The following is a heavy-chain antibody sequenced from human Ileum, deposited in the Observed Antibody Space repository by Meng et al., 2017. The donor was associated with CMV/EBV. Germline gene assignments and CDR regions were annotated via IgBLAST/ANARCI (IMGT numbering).Heavy chain of an antibody. CDR3: AKIGVVVRGGLGAFDV. J-gene: IGHJ3*01. Sequence: GESLKISCRGSRYRFSNYWIAWVRQLPGKGLEWMGLIYPGDLDTRYSPPFQGQVTISADKSISTAYLQWNSLKASDTATYYCAKIGVVVRGGLGAFDVWGQGTLVTVSS. CDR2: IYPGDLDT. V-gene: IGHV5-51*01. CDR1: RYRFSNYW. D-gene: IGHD3-10*01.